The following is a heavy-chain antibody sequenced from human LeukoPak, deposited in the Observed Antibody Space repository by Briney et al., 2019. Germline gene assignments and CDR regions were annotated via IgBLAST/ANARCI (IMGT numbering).Heavy chain of an antibody. CDR3: AKDGGRFGEDAFDI. J-gene: IGHJ3*02. V-gene: IGHV3-30*02. CDR1: GFTFSSYG. D-gene: IGHD3-3*01. Sequence: GGSLRLSCAASGFTFSSYGMHWVRQAPGKGLEWVAVIWYGGSNKYYADSVKGRFTISRDNSKNTLFLQMNSLRAEDTAVYYCAKDGGRFGEDAFDIWGQGTMVTVSS. CDR2: IWYGGSNK.